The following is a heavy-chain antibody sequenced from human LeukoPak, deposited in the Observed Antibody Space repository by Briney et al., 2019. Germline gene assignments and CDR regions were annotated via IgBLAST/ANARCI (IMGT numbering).Heavy chain of an antibody. Sequence: GRSLRLSCAASGFTFSSYGMHWVRQAPGKGLEWAAVIWYDGSNKYYADSVKGRFTISRDNSKNTLYLQMNSLRAEDTAVYYCASGYCSGGSCEHEDYYYYGMDVWGQGTTVTVSS. V-gene: IGHV3-33*01. J-gene: IGHJ6*02. CDR2: IWYDGSNK. CDR1: GFTFSSYG. CDR3: ASGYCSGGSCEHEDYYYYGMDV. D-gene: IGHD2-15*01.